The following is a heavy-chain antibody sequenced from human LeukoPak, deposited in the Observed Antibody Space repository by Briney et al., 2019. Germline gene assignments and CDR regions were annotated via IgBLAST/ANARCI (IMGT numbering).Heavy chain of an antibody. D-gene: IGHD3-10*01. CDR2: INPNSGGT. Sequence: ASVKVSCKASGYTFTGYYMHWVRQAPGQGLEWMGWINPNSGGTNYAQKFQGRVTMTRDTSISTAYIELSRLRSDDTAVYYCARAFPVRYGSGSSPWFDPWGQGTLVTVSS. CDR1: GYTFTGYY. V-gene: IGHV1-2*02. CDR3: ARAFPVRYGSGSSPWFDP. J-gene: IGHJ5*02.